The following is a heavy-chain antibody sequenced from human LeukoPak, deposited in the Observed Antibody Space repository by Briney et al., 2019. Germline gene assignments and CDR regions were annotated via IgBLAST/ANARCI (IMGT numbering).Heavy chain of an antibody. Sequence: GGSLRLSCAASGFIISDYWMSWVRQAPGKGLEWVANIKEDGSEKNYVDSAKGRFTISRDNSKNTLYLQMNSLRAEDTAVYYCAKGPPESAPDYWGQGTLVTVSS. V-gene: IGHV3-7*01. D-gene: IGHD2-15*01. CDR2: IKEDGSEK. CDR1: GFIISDYW. CDR3: AKGPPESAPDY. J-gene: IGHJ4*02.